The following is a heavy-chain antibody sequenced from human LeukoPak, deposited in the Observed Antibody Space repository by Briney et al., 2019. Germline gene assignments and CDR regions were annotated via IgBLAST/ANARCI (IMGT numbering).Heavy chain of an antibody. CDR3: ARVMPSSTWIPFDY. D-gene: IGHD6-13*01. Sequence: PSETLSLTCAVYGGSFSGYYWSWIRQPPGKGLEWIGEINHSGSTNYNPSLKSRVTISVDTSKNQFSLKLNSVTAADTAVYYCARVMPSSTWIPFDYWGQGTLVTVSS. CDR2: INHSGST. J-gene: IGHJ4*02. V-gene: IGHV4-34*01. CDR1: GGSFSGYY.